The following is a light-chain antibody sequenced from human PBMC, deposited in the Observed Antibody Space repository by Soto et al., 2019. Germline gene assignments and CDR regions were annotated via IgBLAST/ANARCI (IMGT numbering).Light chain of an antibody. J-gene: IGLJ2*01. CDR1: NIGSKT. CDR2: DDS. Sequence: VLSQPPSVSVAPGQTARITCGGNNIGSKTVHWYQKKPGQAPVLVVYDDSDRPSGNPERFSGSKSGNTATLTISRVEAGDEADYYSQVWDSSSDHVVFGGGTQLTVL. CDR3: QVWDSSSDHVV. V-gene: IGLV3-21*02.